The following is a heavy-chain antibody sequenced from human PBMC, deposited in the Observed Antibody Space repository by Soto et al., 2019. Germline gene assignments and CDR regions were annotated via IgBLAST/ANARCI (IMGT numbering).Heavy chain of an antibody. J-gene: IGHJ4*02. CDR3: AKDLYDGSGWYDRDYFDY. CDR1: GFTFSSYA. D-gene: IGHD6-19*01. V-gene: IGHV3-23*01. Sequence: GGSLRLSCAASGFTFSSYAMSWVRQAPGKGLEWVSAISGSGGSTYYADSVKGRFTISRDNSKNTLYLQMNSLRAEDTAVYYCAKDLYDGSGWYDRDYFDYWGQGTLVTVSS. CDR2: ISGSGGST.